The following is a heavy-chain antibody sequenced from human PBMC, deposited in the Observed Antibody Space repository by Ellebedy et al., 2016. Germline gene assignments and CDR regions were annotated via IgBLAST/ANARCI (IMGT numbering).Heavy chain of an antibody. Sequence: GESLKISXAASGFTFRSYLMHWVRQAPGKGLVWVSRIGRDGSGTNYADSVKGRFTISRDNAKNTLYLQMNSLGAEDTAVYYCARDGDGYNQDYWGQGTLVTVSS. CDR2: IGRDGSGT. V-gene: IGHV3-74*01. CDR1: GFTFRSYL. J-gene: IGHJ4*02. D-gene: IGHD5-24*01. CDR3: ARDGDGYNQDY.